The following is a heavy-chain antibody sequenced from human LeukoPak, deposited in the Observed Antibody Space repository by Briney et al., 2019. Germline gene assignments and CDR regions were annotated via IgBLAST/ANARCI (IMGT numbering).Heavy chain of an antibody. CDR2: IIPIFGTA. D-gene: IGHD3-16*01. CDR1: GGTFSSYA. Sequence: EASVKVSCKASGGTFSSYAISWVRQAPGQGLEWMGRIIPIFGTANYAQKFQGRVTITTDESTSTAYMELSSLRSEDTAVYYCARDAEVMWGYYYYYYMDVWGKGTTSPSP. J-gene: IGHJ6*03. CDR3: ARDAEVMWGYYYYYYMDV. V-gene: IGHV1-69*05.